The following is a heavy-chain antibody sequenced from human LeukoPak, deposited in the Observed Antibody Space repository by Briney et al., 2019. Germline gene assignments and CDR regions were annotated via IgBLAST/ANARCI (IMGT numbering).Heavy chain of an antibody. D-gene: IGHD3-10*01. V-gene: IGHV3-30-3*01. J-gene: IGHJ4*02. CDR1: GFTLSSHA. CDR3: ARGQEKDDYGSDY. Sequence: GGSLRLSCTASGFTLSSHAMHWVRQAPGKGLEWVAVISYDGSHKYYADSVKGRFSISRDNSRNTLYLQMNSLTTEDTAVYYCARGQEKDDYGSDYWGQGTLVTVSS. CDR2: ISYDGSHK.